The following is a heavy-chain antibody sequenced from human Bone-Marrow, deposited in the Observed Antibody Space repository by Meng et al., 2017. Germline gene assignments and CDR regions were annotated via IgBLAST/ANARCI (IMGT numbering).Heavy chain of an antibody. CDR3: ASTDCSSTSCYTGYYYYGMDV. J-gene: IGHJ6*02. V-gene: IGHV1-2*06. D-gene: IGHD2-2*02. CDR1: GYTFTSYY. CDR2: INPNSGGT. Sequence: ASVKVSCKASGYTFTSYYMHWVRQAPGQGLEWMGRINPNSGGTNYAQEFQGRGTVTRDTSISTAYMELSRLRSDDTAVYYCASTDCSSTSCYTGYYYYGMDVWGQGTTVTVSS.